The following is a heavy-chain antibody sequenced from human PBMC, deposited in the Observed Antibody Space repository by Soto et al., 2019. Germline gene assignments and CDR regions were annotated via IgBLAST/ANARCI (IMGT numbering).Heavy chain of an antibody. D-gene: IGHD1-1*01. CDR2: ISFDGNDK. Sequence: QVQLVESGGGVVQPGTSLRLSCAASGFTFSNYGMHWVRQAPGKGPEWVAVISFDGNDKYYADSVKGRFTISRDNSRNTLYLQLNSLRGDDTAVYYCATQNVVRETPRGFDYWGQGTLVTVSS. J-gene: IGHJ4*02. V-gene: IGHV3-30*03. CDR3: ATQNVVRETPRGFDY. CDR1: GFTFSNYG.